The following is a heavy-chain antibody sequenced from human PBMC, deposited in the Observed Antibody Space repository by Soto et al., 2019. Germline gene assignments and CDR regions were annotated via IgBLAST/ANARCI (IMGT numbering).Heavy chain of an antibody. J-gene: IGHJ5*02. Sequence: EVQVLESGGGLVQPGGSLRLSCTASGFTFTNYAFNWVRQAPGRGLEWVSAISASGITYYADSVKGRFTISSDIAKNTLFLQMNSLRVEDTAVYFCAKDLTGATCAWGQGTVVTVSS. CDR2: ISASGIT. CDR1: GFTFTNYA. CDR3: AKDLTGATCA. V-gene: IGHV3-23*01. D-gene: IGHD7-27*01.